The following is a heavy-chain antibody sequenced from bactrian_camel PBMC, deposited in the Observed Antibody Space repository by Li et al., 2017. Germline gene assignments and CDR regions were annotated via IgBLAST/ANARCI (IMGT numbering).Heavy chain of an antibody. Sequence: QLVESGGGLVQPGGSLRLSCAAPGFTFNSYWMDWVRQAPGKGLEWVSDINGGGGTTYYADSVKGRFTISEDNAENTVYLQMNSLKPEDTAVYYCAVDEGDPDCTLVVRGVHPNGGIWGQGTQVTVS. CDR2: INGGGGTT. V-gene: IGHV3S25*01. CDR1: GFTFNSYW. J-gene: IGHJ4*01. CDR3: AVDEGDPDCTLVVRGVHPNGGI. D-gene: IGHD7*01.